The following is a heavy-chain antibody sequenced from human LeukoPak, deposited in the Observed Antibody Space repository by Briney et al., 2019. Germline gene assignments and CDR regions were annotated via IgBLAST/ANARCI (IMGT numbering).Heavy chain of an antibody. CDR2: ISAYNGNT. CDR1: GYTFTSYG. CDR3: ARASGYRSGWYPSLDY. D-gene: IGHD6-19*01. Sequence: GASVKFSCKASGYTFTSYGISWVRQAPGQGLEWMGWISAYNGNTNYAQKLQGRVTMTTDTSTSTAYMELRSLRSDDTAVYYCARASGYRSGWYPSLDYWGQGTLVTVSS. V-gene: IGHV1-18*01. J-gene: IGHJ4*02.